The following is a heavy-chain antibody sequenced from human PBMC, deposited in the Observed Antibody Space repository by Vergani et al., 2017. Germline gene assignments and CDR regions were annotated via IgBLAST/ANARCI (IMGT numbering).Heavy chain of an antibody. CDR1: GYTFTSYD. D-gene: IGHD6-13*01. CDR2: MNPNSGNT. CDR3: VTGRGIY. Sequence: QVQLAQSGAEVKKPGASVKVSCKAAGYTFTSYDINWVRQATGQGLEWMGWMNPNSGNTGYAQKFQGRVTMTRKTSKSTAYMELSSLRSDDTAVYYCVTGRGIYWGQGTLVTVSS. V-gene: IGHV1-8*01. J-gene: IGHJ4*02.